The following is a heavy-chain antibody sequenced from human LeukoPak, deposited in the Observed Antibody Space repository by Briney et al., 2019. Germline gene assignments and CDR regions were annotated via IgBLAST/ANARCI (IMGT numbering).Heavy chain of an antibody. CDR3: AKSRGSGLFDY. CDR2: ISPSGTDI. Sequence: GGSLRLSCAVSGFTFTDTYMTWIRQAPGKGLESLSYISPSGTDISYADSVKGRFTISRDNAKNSLYLQMNSLRAEDTAVYYCAKSRGSGLFDYWGQGTLVTVAS. D-gene: IGHD3-10*01. J-gene: IGHJ4*02. CDR1: GFTFTDTY. V-gene: IGHV3-11*01.